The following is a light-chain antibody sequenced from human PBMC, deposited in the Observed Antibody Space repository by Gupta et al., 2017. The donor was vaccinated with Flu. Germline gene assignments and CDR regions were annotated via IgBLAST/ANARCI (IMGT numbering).Light chain of an antibody. V-gene: IGLV1-44*01. Sequence: PIFCFGSSSDIGGNSVNWYQHLQGAAHTLLIVMYDHRTSRVPGRFSFSNSGTSGSPALSVRQSDDEAEEDCSTWDVRLNEPCVFGAGTKLTVL. CDR1: SSDIGGNS. CDR3: STWDVRLNEPCV. J-gene: IGLJ3*02. CDR2: MYD.